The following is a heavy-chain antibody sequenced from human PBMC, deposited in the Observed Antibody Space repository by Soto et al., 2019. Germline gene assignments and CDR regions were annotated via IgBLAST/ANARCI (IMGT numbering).Heavy chain of an antibody. V-gene: IGHV3-30*18. CDR2: ISYDGSNK. CDR3: AKDFFLFITPAYDY. CDR1: GFTFSSYG. Sequence: LLGGSLRLSCAASGFTFSSYGMHWVRQAPGKGLEWVAVISYDGSNKYYADSVKGRFTISRDNSKNTLYLQMNSLRAEDTAVYYCAKDFFLFITPAYDYWGQGTLVTVSS. J-gene: IGHJ4*02. D-gene: IGHD3-22*01.